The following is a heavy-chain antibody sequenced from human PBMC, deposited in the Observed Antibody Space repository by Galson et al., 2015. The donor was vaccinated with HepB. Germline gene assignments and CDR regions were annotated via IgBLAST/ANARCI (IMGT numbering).Heavy chain of an antibody. CDR1: GFTVSSNY. Sequence: SLRLSCAASGFTVSSNYMSWVRQAPGKGLEWVSVIYSGGSTYYADSVKGRFTISRDNSKNTLYLQMNSLRAEDTAVYYCARVDMAGDCSSTSCYPGNYYYYGMDVWGQGTTVTVSS. CDR2: IYSGGST. J-gene: IGHJ6*02. V-gene: IGHV3-53*01. D-gene: IGHD2-2*01. CDR3: ARVDMAGDCSSTSCYPGNYYYYGMDV.